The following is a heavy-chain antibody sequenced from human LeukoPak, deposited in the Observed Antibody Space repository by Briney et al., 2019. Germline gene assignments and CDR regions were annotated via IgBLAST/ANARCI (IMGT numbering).Heavy chain of an antibody. Sequence: GGSLRLSCAASGFTFSSYAMHWVRQAPGKGLEWVAVISYDGSNKYYADSVKGRFTISRDNSKNTLYLQMNSLRAEDTAVYYCARERITIFGVVMAFDYWGQGTLVTVSS. CDR2: ISYDGSNK. CDR1: GFTFSSYA. CDR3: ARERITIFGVVMAFDY. D-gene: IGHD3-3*01. V-gene: IGHV3-30*04. J-gene: IGHJ4*02.